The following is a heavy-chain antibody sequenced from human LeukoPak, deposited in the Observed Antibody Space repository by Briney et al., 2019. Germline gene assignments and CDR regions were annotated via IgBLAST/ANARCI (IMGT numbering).Heavy chain of an antibody. CDR2: IYYSGST. Sequence: KPSETLSLTCTVSGGSISSSSYYWGWIRQPPGKGLEWIGSIYYSGSTYYNPSLKSRVTISVDTSKNQFSLKLSSVTAADTAVYYCASRLGLRYFDWSLGALDYWGQGTLVTVSS. J-gene: IGHJ4*02. CDR1: GGSISSSSYY. D-gene: IGHD3-9*01. V-gene: IGHV4-39*01. CDR3: ASRLGLRYFDWSLGALDY.